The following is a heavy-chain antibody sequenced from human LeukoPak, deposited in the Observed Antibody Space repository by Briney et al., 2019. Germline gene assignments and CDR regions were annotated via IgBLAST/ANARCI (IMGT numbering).Heavy chain of an antibody. CDR2: IKHDGTEK. CDR3: ARRDDSSGYYYKGTDY. V-gene: IGHV3-7*01. D-gene: IGHD3-22*01. J-gene: IGHJ4*02. CDR1: GFTFSSYW. Sequence: GGSLRLSCAASGFTFSSYWMTWVRQAPGKGLEWVANIKHDGTEKYYADSVRGRFTISRDSAQNSLYLQMNSLRAEDTAVYYCARRDDSSGYYYKGTDYWGQGTLVTGSS.